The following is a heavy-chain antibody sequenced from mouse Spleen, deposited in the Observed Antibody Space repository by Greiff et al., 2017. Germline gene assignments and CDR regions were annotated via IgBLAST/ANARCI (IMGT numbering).Heavy chain of an antibody. J-gene: IGHJ3*01. CDR3: ARSDYSSAWFAY. Sequence: QVQLQQSGAELVKPGASVKISCKASGYAFSSYWMNWVKQRPGKGLEWIGQIYPGDGDTNYNGKFKGKATLTADKSSSTAYMQLSSLTSEDSAVYFCARSDYSSAWFAYWGQGTLVTVSA. V-gene: IGHV1-80*01. D-gene: IGHD2-12*01. CDR1: GYAFSSYW. CDR2: IYPGDGDT.